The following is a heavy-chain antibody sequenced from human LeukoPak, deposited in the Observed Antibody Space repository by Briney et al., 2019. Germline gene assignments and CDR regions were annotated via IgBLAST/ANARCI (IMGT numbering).Heavy chain of an antibody. CDR2: IKQDGSEK. Sequence: TGGSLRLSCAASGFTFSRYWMSWVRQAPGKGLEWVANIKQDGSEKDYVDSVRGRFTISRDNSKNTLYLQMNSLRAEDTAVYYCAKDYYGSGSGIYKKQRPYYFDYWGQGTLVTVSS. CDR1: GFTFSRYW. CDR3: AKDYYGSGSGIYKKQRPYYFDY. V-gene: IGHV3-7*03. D-gene: IGHD3-10*01. J-gene: IGHJ4*02.